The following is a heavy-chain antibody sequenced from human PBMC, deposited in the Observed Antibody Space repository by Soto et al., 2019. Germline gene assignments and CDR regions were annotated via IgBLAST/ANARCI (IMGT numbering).Heavy chain of an antibody. CDR1: GYTFTSYG. J-gene: IGHJ6*02. Sequence: QVQLVQSGAEVKKPGASVKVSCKASGYTFTSYGISWVRQAPGQGLEWMGWISAYNGNTNYAQKLQGRVTMTTDTPTSTAYMELRSLRSDDTAVYYCATRNPSYYDILTGYYNRGTSDYYYGMDVWGQGTTVTVSS. D-gene: IGHD3-9*01. CDR2: ISAYNGNT. CDR3: ATRNPSYYDILTGYYNRGTSDYYYGMDV. V-gene: IGHV1-18*01.